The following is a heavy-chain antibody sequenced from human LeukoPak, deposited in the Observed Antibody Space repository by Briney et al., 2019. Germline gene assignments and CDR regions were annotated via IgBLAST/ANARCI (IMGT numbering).Heavy chain of an antibody. J-gene: IGHJ6*02. Sequence: AGGSLRLSCAASGFTVSSNYMSWVRQAPGKGLEWVAVISYDGSNKYYADSVKGRFTISRDNSKNTLYLQMNSLRAEDTAVYYCAKDQIGTAMPTEGYYYYGMDVWGQGTTVTVSS. CDR1: GFTVSSNY. CDR3: AKDQIGTAMPTEGYYYYGMDV. V-gene: IGHV3-30*18. D-gene: IGHD5-18*01. CDR2: ISYDGSNK.